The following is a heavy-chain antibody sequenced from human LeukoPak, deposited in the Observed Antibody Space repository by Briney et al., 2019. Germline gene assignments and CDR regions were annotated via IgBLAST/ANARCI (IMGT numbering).Heavy chain of an antibody. V-gene: IGHV4-39*07. CDR3: AREKWTYWYFDL. D-gene: IGHD3/OR15-3a*01. J-gene: IGHJ2*01. Sequence: PSETLSLTCTVSGGSISSSSYYWGWIRQPPGKGLEWIGSIYYSGSTYYNPSLKSRVTISVDTSKNQFSLKLSSVTAADTAVYYCAREKWTYWYFDLWGRGTLVTVSS. CDR1: GGSISSSSYY. CDR2: IYYSGST.